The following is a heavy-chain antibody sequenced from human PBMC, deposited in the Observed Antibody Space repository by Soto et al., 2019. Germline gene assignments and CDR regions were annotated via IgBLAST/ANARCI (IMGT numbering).Heavy chain of an antibody. V-gene: IGHV3-53*02. D-gene: IGHD1-20*01. CDR1: GFAVGSSC. CDR3: SRDPPITSDYAMDV. J-gene: IGHJ6*02. Sequence: EVQLVETGGDLIQSGGSLRLSCAASGFAVGSSCMMWVRQAPGKGLECISVTYTTGSTRYAESVKGRFTVSRDDSKNTVYLQMNSLRADDTPVYYCSRDPPITSDYAMDVWGQGTTVIVSS. CDR2: TYTTGST.